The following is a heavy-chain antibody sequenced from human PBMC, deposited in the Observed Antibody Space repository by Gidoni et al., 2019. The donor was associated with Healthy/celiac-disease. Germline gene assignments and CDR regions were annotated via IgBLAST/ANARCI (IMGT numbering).Heavy chain of an antibody. CDR1: GGSFSGYY. Sequence: QVQLQQWGAGLLKPSETLSLTCAVYGGSFSGYYWSWIRQPPGKGLEWIGEINHSGSTNYNPSLKSRVTISVDTSKNQFSLKLSSVTAADTAVYYSARNYYGSFRFDPWGQGTLVTVSS. CDR2: INHSGST. V-gene: IGHV4-34*01. CDR3: ARNYYGSFRFDP. J-gene: IGHJ5*02. D-gene: IGHD3-10*01.